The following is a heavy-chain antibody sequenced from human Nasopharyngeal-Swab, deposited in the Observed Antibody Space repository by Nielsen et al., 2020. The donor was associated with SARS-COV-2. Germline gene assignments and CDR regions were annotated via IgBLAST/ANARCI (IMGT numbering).Heavy chain of an antibody. CDR3: ARNGYPNYYDSSGYYPFDH. Sequence: GSLRLSCTVSGGSISSGSYFWGWIRQPPGKGLEWIGSMYYSGSTYYNPSLKSRVTISVDTSKNQFSLKLSSVTAADTAVYYCARNGYPNYYDSSGYYPFDHWGQGTLVTVSS. V-gene: IGHV4-39*01. D-gene: IGHD3-22*01. J-gene: IGHJ4*02. CDR2: MYYSGST. CDR1: GGSISSGSYF.